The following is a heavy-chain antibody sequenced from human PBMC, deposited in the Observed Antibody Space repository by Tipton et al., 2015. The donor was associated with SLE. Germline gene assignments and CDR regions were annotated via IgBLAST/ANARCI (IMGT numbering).Heavy chain of an antibody. D-gene: IGHD1-26*01. V-gene: IGHV1-46*01. CDR1: GYTFTTYY. CDR2: INPSGGST. Sequence: QSGAEVKPPGASVSISCKASGYTFTTYYIHWVRQAPGQGLEWMGIINPSGGSTSYAQKFQGRVTMTRDTSTSTVYMELSSLRSEDTAVYYCAREGRSGSVRFDYWGQGTLVTVSS. CDR3: AREGRSGSVRFDY. J-gene: IGHJ4*02.